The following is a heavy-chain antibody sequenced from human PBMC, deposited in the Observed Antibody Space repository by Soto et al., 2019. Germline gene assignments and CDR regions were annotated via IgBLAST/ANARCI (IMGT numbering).Heavy chain of an antibody. CDR1: GFRFSDYG. CDR2: ITGSGDTT. CDR3: ARVGGGKSVDV. D-gene: IGHD3-3*01. Sequence: TGGSLRLSCAASGFRFSDYGMRWVRQAPGKGLGWVSSITGSGDTTLYADSVKGRFTISRDNSKNTLSLQVNSLRAEDTAIYYCARVGGGKSVDVWGQGTTVTVSS. J-gene: IGHJ6*02. V-gene: IGHV3-23*01.